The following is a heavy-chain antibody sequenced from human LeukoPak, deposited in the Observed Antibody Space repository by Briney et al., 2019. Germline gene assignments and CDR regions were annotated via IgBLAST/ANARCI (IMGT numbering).Heavy chain of an antibody. CDR2: INHSGST. Sequence: PSETLSLTCAVYGGSFSGYYWSWIRQPPGKGLEWIGEINHSGSTNYNPSLKSRVTISVDTSKNQFSLKLSSVTAADTAVYYCARARWVSLPFHWGQGTLVTVSS. D-gene: IGHD1-26*01. CDR1: GGSFSGYY. CDR3: ARARWVSLPFH. J-gene: IGHJ4*02. V-gene: IGHV4-34*01.